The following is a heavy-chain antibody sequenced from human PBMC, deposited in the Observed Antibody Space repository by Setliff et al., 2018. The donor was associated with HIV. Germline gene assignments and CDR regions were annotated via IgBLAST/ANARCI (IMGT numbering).Heavy chain of an antibody. D-gene: IGHD6-19*01. CDR3: ASRAVAAFDY. CDR1: GASISRGGYY. V-gene: IGHV4-31*03. CDR2: IYHSGST. J-gene: IGHJ4*02. Sequence: PSETLSLTCTVSGASISRGGYYWSWIRQHPGKGLEWIGYIYHSGSTFYNPSLKSRVTISVDKSKNQFSLTLSSVTAADTAVYYCASRAVAAFDYWGQGTLVTV.